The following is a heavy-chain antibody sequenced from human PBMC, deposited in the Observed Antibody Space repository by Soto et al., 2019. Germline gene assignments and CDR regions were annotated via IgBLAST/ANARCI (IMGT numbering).Heavy chain of an antibody. V-gene: IGHV1-2*04. Sequence: ASVKVSCKXSGYTFTGYYMHWVRQAPGQGLEWMGWINPNSGGTNYAQKFQGWVTMTRDTSISTAYLQWSSLKASDTAIYYCAKRGKESTRSLWFDPWGQETLVTVSS. J-gene: IGHJ5*02. CDR2: INPNSGGT. CDR3: AKRGKESTRSLWFDP. D-gene: IGHD2-2*01. CDR1: GYTFTGYY.